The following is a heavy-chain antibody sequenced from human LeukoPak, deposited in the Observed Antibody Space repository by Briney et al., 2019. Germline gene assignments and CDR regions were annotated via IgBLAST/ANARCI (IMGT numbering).Heavy chain of an antibody. D-gene: IGHD6-13*01. CDR1: GFSFANHW. J-gene: IGHJ4*02. V-gene: IGHV3-7*03. Sequence: GGSLRLSCEASGFSFANHWMTWVRQAPGKGLVWVGDINQNGGQTYYLDSLKGRFTLSRDNAKNSLFLQLNSLRAEDTAVYYCVKNSGWYCLDYWGQGITVIVSS. CDR2: INQNGGQT. CDR3: VKNSGWYCLDY.